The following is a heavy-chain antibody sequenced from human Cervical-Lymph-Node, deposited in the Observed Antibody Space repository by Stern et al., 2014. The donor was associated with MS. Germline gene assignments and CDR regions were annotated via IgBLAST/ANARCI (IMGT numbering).Heavy chain of an antibody. D-gene: IGHD6-19*01. CDR2: TYFRSKWNT. Sequence: QVQLQQSGPGLVKPSQTLSLTCAISGDSVSSNSADWSWFRQSPSRGVEWLGRTYFRSKWNTYYSLSVKSRIIITADTSTNQFSLQLNSVTPADTAVYYCAKGSTAVFDYWGLGTLVIVSS. V-gene: IGHV6-1*01. J-gene: IGHJ4*02. CDR1: GDSVSSNSAD. CDR3: AKGSTAVFDY.